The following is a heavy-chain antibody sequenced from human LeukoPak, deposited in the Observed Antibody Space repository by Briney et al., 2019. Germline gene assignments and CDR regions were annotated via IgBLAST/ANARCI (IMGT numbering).Heavy chain of an antibody. CDR2: IKRDGSEK. CDR1: GFTFSDYW. CDR3: ARGVDAIDH. J-gene: IGHJ4*02. V-gene: IGHV3-7*01. Sequence: GGSLRLSCAASGFTFSDYWMSWVRQAPGKGLEWVANIKRDGSEKYYVDSVKGRFTISRDNAKNSLYLQVNSLRVEDTAVYYCARGVDAIDHWGQGTLVTVSS. D-gene: IGHD2-8*01.